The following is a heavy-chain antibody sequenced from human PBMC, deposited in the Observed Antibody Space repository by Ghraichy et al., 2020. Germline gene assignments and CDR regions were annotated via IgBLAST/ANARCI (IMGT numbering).Heavy chain of an antibody. Sequence: ETLSLTCTVSGGSISSSSYYWGWIRQPPGKGLEWIGSIYYSGSTYYNPSLKSRVTISVDTSKNQFSLKLSSVTAADTAVYYCARRRGYYVDYWGQGTLVTVSS. D-gene: IGHD6-25*01. CDR3: ARRRGYYVDY. V-gene: IGHV4-39*01. CDR2: IYYSGST. J-gene: IGHJ4*02. CDR1: GGSISSSSYY.